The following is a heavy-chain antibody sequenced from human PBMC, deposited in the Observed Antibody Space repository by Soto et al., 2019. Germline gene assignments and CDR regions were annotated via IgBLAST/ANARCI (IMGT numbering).Heavy chain of an antibody. V-gene: IGHV3-53*02. CDR3: ARALYYYDSSGYYYFDY. CDR2: IYSGGST. Sequence: EVQLVETGGGLIQPGGSLRLSCAASGFTVSSNYMSWVRQAPGKGLEWVSVIYSGGSTYYADSVKGRFTISRDNSKNTLYLQMNSLRAEDTAVYYCARALYYYDSSGYYYFDYWGRGTLVTVSS. D-gene: IGHD3-22*01. J-gene: IGHJ4*02. CDR1: GFTVSSNY.